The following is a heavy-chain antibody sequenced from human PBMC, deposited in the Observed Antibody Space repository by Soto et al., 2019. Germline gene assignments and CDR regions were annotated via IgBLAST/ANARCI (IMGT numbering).Heavy chain of an antibody. J-gene: IGHJ5*02. D-gene: IGHD3-3*01. CDR3: ARFNLYYDFWSGYYGWFDP. V-gene: IGHV4-30-4*01. CDR2: VYYSGST. CDR1: GGSISSGDYY. Sequence: SETLSLTCTVSGGSISSGDYYWSWIRQPPGKGLEWIGYVYYSGSTYYNPSLKSRVTISVDTSKNQFSLKLSSVTAADTAVYYCARFNLYYDFWSGYYGWFDPWGQGTLVTVSS.